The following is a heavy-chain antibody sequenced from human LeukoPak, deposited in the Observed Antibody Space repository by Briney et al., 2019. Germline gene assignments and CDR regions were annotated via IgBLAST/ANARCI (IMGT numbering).Heavy chain of an antibody. V-gene: IGHV1-18*01. CDR2: ISAYNGNT. Sequence: GASVTVSCKSSGYTFTSYGISWVRQAPGQGLEWMGWISAYNGNTNYAQKLQGRVTMTTDTSTSTASMELRSLRSDDTAVYYCARDMGYCSSTSCYWVYYYGMDVWGQGTTVTVSS. CDR3: ARDMGYCSSTSCYWVYYYGMDV. J-gene: IGHJ6*02. D-gene: IGHD2-2*01. CDR1: GYTFTSYG.